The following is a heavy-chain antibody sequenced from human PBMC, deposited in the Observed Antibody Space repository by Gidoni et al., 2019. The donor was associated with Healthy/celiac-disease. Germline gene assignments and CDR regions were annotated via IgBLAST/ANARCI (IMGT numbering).Heavy chain of an antibody. CDR2: ISGSGGST. Sequence: EVQLLESGGGLVQPGGSLRLSCAASGFTFSSYAMSWVRQAPGKGLEWVSAISGSGGSTYYADSVKGRFTISRDNSKNTLYLQMNSLRAEDTAVYYCANGLYYDILTGYLSRLVSDAFDIWGQGTMVTVSS. CDR3: ANGLYYDILTGYLSRLVSDAFDI. V-gene: IGHV3-23*01. D-gene: IGHD3-9*01. CDR1: GFTFSSYA. J-gene: IGHJ3*02.